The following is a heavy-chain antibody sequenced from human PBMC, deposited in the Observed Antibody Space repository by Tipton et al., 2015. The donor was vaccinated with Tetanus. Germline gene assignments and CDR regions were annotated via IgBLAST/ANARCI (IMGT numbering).Heavy chain of an antibody. CDR1: GGSFSGFY. CDR2: INHRGGT. D-gene: IGHD4-23*01. CDR3: ATMTPVDWYFDL. Sequence: TLSLTCAVSGGSFSGFYWSWIRQPPGKGLEWIGEINHRGGTSYNPSLKSRVTISVDTSKNQLSLKLTSVTAADTAVYYCATMTPVDWYFDLWGRGTLVTVSP. J-gene: IGHJ2*01. V-gene: IGHV4-34*01.